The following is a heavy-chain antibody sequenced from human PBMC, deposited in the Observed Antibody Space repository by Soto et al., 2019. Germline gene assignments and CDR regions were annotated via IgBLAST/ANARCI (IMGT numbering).Heavy chain of an antibody. CDR2: ISGSGGST. CDR3: SKAYAFDDILTGYYYYFDY. V-gene: IGHV3-23*01. D-gene: IGHD3-9*01. J-gene: IGHJ4*02. CDR1: GFTFSRST. Sequence: GSLRLSCAASGFTFSRSTMNWVRQAPGKGLEWVSGISGSGGSTHYADSVQGRFTISRDNSKNTVDLKMNSLRAEDTAVYYCSKAYAFDDILTGYYYYFDYWGQGTLVTVSS.